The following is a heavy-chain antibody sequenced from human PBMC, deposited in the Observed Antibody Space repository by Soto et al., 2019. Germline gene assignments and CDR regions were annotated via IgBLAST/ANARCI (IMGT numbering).Heavy chain of an antibody. V-gene: IGHV3-49*03. CDR1: GFTFGDHA. D-gene: IGHD3-9*01. Sequence: GGSLRLSCTASGFTFGDHAMSWFRQAPGKGLEWIGFIRSKAYGGTTEYAASVKGRFTISRDDSKSIAYVQMNSLKTEDTAVYYCTSSGSYDILTGYYRYNYYGMDVWGQGTTVTVSS. CDR3: TSSGSYDILTGYYRYNYYGMDV. J-gene: IGHJ6*02. CDR2: IRSKAYGGTT.